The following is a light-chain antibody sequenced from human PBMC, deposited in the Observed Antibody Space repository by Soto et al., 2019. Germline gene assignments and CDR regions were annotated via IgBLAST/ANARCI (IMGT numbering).Light chain of an antibody. CDR3: QQSYGVPRT. J-gene: IGKJ1*01. CDR1: QSISTY. CDR2: AAS. V-gene: IGKV1-39*01. Sequence: DIQMTQSPSSLSASVGAGVSITCRASQSISTYLNWYQQKPGEAPILLIYAASSLHSGVPSRFSGSGSGTDFALTISSLQPEDFATYYCQQSYGVPRTFGQGTKV.